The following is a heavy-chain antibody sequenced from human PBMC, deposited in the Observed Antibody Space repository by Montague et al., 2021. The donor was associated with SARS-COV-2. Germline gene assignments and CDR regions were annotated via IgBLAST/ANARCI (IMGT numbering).Heavy chain of an antibody. CDR1: GGSFSSGDPY. V-gene: IGHV4-39*01. D-gene: IGHD6-13*01. CDR2: LYYAGSA. Sequence: SETLSLTCSVSGGSFSSGDPYWGWLRQAPGKGLEWIGDLYYAGSAYYNPSLRSRVTISADTSKNQFSLKLNSVTAADTAVYYCVATYNGNWYYFDYWGQGTLVTVSS. J-gene: IGHJ4*02. CDR3: VATYNGNWYYFDY.